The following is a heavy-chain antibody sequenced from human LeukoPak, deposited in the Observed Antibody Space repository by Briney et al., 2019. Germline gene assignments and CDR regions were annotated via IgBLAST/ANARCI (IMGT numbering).Heavy chain of an antibody. CDR1: GYTFTSYY. CDR3: ARGVVVVAATLVWYFDY. D-gene: IGHD2-15*01. V-gene: IGHV1-46*01. Sequence: ASVKVSCKASGYTFTSYYMHWVRQAPGQGLEWMGIINPSGGSTSYAQKFQGRVTMTRDMSTSTVYMELSSLRSEDTAVYYCARGVVVVAATLVWYFDYWGQGTLVTVSS. CDR2: INPSGGST. J-gene: IGHJ4*02.